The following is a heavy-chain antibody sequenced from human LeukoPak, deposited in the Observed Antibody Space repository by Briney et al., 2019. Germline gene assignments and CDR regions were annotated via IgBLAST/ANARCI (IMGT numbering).Heavy chain of an antibody. Sequence: PGRSLRLSCAASGFTFRSYGMHWVRQAPGKGLEWVAVISYDGCNKYYADSVKGRFTISRDNSKNTLYLQMNSLRTEDTAVYYCAKDIGEGGQWAFNYWGQGTLVTVSS. CDR3: AKDIGEGGQWAFNY. CDR2: ISYDGCNK. CDR1: GFTFRSYG. V-gene: IGHV3-30*18. D-gene: IGHD3-10*01. J-gene: IGHJ4*02.